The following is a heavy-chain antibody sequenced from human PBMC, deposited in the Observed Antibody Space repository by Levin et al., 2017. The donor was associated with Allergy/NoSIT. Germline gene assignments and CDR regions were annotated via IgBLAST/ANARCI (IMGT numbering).Heavy chain of an antibody. CDR2: VSGNGEAA. CDR1: GFIFRNYD. D-gene: IGHD2/OR15-2a*01. J-gene: IGHJ4*02. Sequence: PGGSLRLSCAASGFIFRNYDMGWVRQAPGKGLEWVATVSGNGEAAVYGDSVRGRFTITRDNSKNTVYLHCSNLRDEDTAVYYCAKYGEKSRIAPIVLDYWGQGTLLTGSS. CDR3: AKYGEKSRIAPIVLDY. V-gene: IGHV3-23*01.